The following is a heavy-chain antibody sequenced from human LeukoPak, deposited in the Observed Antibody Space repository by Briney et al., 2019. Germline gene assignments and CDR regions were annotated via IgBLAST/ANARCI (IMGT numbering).Heavy chain of an antibody. J-gene: IGHJ4*02. CDR1: GFTLSNYP. CDR3: ARDLTSGALFDY. D-gene: IGHD4/OR15-4a*01. Sequence: TGGSLRLSCAASGFTLSNYPMHWVRQAPGKGLEWVAVISSDGSNKCFADSVKGRFTMSRDNSKNTLYPQMNSLRAEDTAVYYCARDLTSGALFDYWGQGTLVTVSS. V-gene: IGHV3-30-3*01. CDR2: ISSDGSNK.